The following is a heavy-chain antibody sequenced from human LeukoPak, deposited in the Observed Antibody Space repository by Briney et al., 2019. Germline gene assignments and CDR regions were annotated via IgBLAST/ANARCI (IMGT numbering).Heavy chain of an antibody. V-gene: IGHV3-9*01. Sequence: HPGGSLRLSCAASGFTFDDYAMHWVRQAPGKGLEWVSGISWNSGSIGYADSVKGRFTTSRDNAKNSLYLQMNSLRAEDTALYYCAKDMGYERYYFDYWGQGTLVTVSS. CDR2: ISWNSGSI. J-gene: IGHJ4*02. CDR3: AKDMGYERYYFDY. CDR1: GFTFDDYA. D-gene: IGHD5-12*01.